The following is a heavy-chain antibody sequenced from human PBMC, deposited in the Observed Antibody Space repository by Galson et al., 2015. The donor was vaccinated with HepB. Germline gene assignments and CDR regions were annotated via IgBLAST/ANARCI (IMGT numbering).Heavy chain of an antibody. Sequence: SLRLSCAASGFSFSTHDMNWVRQAPGRRLEWVAYISASGGLKYHAESVKGRFTVSRDNGRNSLYLQMNSLRVEDTAVYYCARGGGGYVDLWGRGTLVTVSS. D-gene: IGHD4-17*01. CDR1: GFSFSTHD. CDR3: ARGGGGYVDL. V-gene: IGHV3-48*01. CDR2: ISASGGLK. J-gene: IGHJ2*01.